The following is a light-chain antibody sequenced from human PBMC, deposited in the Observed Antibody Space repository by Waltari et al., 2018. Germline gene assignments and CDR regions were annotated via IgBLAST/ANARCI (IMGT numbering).Light chain of an antibody. CDR3: QQRSNWPRIT. CDR1: QSVGNF. CDR2: DAT. Sequence: EIVLTQSPGTLSLSPGERATLSCRASQSVGNFLAWYQQNPGQPPRLLIYDATHRATGIPARVSGSGSGTDFTLTISSLEPEDFAVYYCQQRSNWPRITFGQGTRLEI. V-gene: IGKV3-11*01. J-gene: IGKJ5*01.